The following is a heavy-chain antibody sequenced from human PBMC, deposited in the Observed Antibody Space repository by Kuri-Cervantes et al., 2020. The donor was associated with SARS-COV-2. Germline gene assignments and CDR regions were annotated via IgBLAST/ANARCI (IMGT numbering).Heavy chain of an antibody. CDR1: RFTFSVYG. CDR3: ARDAHSYNWNYGPHY. Sequence: GESLKISCAASRFTFSVYGMHWVRQAPGKGLEWVAVIWYDGSNKYYADSVKGRFTISRDNSKNTVYLQTNSLRVEDTAVYYCARDAHSYNWNYGPHYWGQGTLVTVSS. V-gene: IGHV3-33*01. D-gene: IGHD1-7*01. CDR2: IWYDGSNK. J-gene: IGHJ4*02.